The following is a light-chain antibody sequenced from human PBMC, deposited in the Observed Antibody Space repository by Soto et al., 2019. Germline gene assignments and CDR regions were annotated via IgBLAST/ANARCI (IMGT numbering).Light chain of an antibody. Sequence: DTPMIQYHSSMSASVDDKAPITCRASQSISSYLNWYQQKPGKAPKLLIYKASTLKSGVPSRFSGSGSGTEFTLTISSLQPDDFATYYCQHYNSYSEASAQGTKVDI. J-gene: IGKJ1*01. CDR3: QHYNSYSEA. CDR1: QSISSY. CDR2: KAS. V-gene: IGKV1-5*03.